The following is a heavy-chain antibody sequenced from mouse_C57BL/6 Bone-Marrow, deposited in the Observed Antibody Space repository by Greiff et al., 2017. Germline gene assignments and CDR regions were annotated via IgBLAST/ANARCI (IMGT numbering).Heavy chain of an antibody. CDR1: GYPFTSYW. V-gene: IGHV1-69*01. D-gene: IGHD6-5*01. CDR3: ARALSAWFAY. J-gene: IGHJ3*01. CDR2: INPSDSYT. Sequence: QVQLQQPGAELVMPGASVKLSCKASGYPFTSYWLHWVKQRPGQGLGWMGEINPSDSYTNYNQKFKGKSTLTVDKSSSTAYMQLSSLTSEDSAVYYCARALSAWFAYWGQGTLVTVSA.